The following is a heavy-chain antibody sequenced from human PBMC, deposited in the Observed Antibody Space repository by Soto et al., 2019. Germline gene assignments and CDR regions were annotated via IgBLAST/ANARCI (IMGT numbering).Heavy chain of an antibody. Sequence: QVQLVQSGAEVKKPGASVKVSCKASGYTFTNFYMHWVRQAPGQGLEWMGIINPSGTTTDYAQKFQSRVTMTRDTSTSTYYMELSSLRSEDTAVYYCAKPQIARHYYYGMEVWGQGTAVTVSS. V-gene: IGHV1-46*01. CDR2: INPSGTTT. CDR1: GYTFTNFY. CDR3: AKPQIARHYYYGMEV. J-gene: IGHJ6*02.